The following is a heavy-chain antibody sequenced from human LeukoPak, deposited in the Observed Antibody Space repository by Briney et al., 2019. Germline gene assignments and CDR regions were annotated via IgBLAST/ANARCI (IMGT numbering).Heavy chain of an antibody. CDR1: GFTFTTSW. CDR3: ARVWELSFDH. V-gene: IGHV3-74*01. J-gene: IGHJ4*02. D-gene: IGHD1-26*01. CDR2: IESDGTST. Sequence: QPGGSLRLSCAASGFTFTTSWMHWFRQAPGKGLVWVSRIESDGTSTTYADSVKGRFTISRDNSRNTLSLQMNSLRAEDTALYYCARVWELSFDHWGQGTLVTVSS.